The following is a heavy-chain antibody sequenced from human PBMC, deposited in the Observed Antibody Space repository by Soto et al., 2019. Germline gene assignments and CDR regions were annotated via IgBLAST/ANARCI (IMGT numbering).Heavy chain of an antibody. CDR2: IYYSGST. Sequence: SETLSLTCTVSGGSISSGGYYWSWIRQHPGKGLEWIGYIYYSGSTYYNPSLKSRVTISVDTSKNQFSLKLSSVTAADTAVYYCARSLADTAMVDFDYWGQGTLVTVSS. CDR3: ARSLADTAMVDFDY. D-gene: IGHD5-18*01. J-gene: IGHJ4*02. CDR1: GGSISSGGYY. V-gene: IGHV4-31*03.